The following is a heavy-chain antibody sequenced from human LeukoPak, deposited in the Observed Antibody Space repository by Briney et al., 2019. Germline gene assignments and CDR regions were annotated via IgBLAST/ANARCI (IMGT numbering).Heavy chain of an antibody. CDR3: GVDRPNNWFDP. J-gene: IGHJ5*02. Sequence: PGGSLRLSCAASGFTFSDYYMSWIRQAPGKGLEWVGFIRSKAYGGTAEYAASVKGRFTISRDDSKSIAYLQMNSLKTEDTAVYYCGVDRPNNWFDPWGQGTLVTVSS. D-gene: IGHD2-8*01. CDR1: GFTFSDYY. CDR2: IRSKAYGGTA. V-gene: IGHV3-71*01.